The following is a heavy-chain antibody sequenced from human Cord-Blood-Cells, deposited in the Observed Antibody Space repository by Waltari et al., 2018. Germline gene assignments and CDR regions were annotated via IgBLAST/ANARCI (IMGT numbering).Heavy chain of an antibody. Sequence: QVQLQESGPGLVKPSQTLSLTCTVSGGSISSGSSSWSWIRQPAGTGLEWIGYIYTSGSTNYNPSLKSRVTISVDTSKNQFSLKLSSVTAADTAVYYCARDSHGVATGGTYYYYGMDVWGQGTTVTVSS. CDR1: GGSISSGSSS. CDR3: ARDSHGVATGGTYYYYGMDV. D-gene: IGHD5-12*01. CDR2: IYTSGST. J-gene: IGHJ6*02. V-gene: IGHV4-61*09.